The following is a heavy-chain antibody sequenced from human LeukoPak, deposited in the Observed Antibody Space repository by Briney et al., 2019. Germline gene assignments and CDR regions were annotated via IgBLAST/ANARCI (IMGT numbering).Heavy chain of an antibody. Sequence: GRSLRLSCAASGFSFSSHDMHWVRQATGKGLEYDSTISSTGDSTYYANSVKGRLTISRDNSKNTLYLQMGSLRAEDMAAYYCARSDDYGDYVPVYWGQGTLVTVSS. J-gene: IGHJ4*02. CDR2: ISSTGDST. CDR3: ARSDDYGDYVPVY. V-gene: IGHV3-64*01. D-gene: IGHD4-17*01. CDR1: GFSFSSHD.